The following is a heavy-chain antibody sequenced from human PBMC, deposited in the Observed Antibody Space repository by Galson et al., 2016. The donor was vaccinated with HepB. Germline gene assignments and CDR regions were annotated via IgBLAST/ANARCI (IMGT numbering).Heavy chain of an antibody. V-gene: IGHV4-30-4*01. CDR2: IYNRGNT. CDR3: VRGPPEGCGGSTCYLGAFDI. CDR1: GGSISTGVYY. Sequence: TLSLTCRVSGGSISTGVYYWGWIRQSPGQSLEWIGYIYNRGNTYYNPSLESRISISVDTSKNQVSLKVTSVTAADTAVYYCVRGPPEGCGGSTCYLGAFDIWGQGTMVTVSS. J-gene: IGHJ3*02. D-gene: IGHD2-21*01.